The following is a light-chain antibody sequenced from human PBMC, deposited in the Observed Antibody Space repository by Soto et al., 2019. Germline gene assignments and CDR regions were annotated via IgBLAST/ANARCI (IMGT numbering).Light chain of an antibody. CDR1: QGISSW. Sequence: DIQMTQSPSSVSASVGDRVTINCRASQGISSWLAWYQQKTGKAPNLLIHTASSLQSGVPARFSGSGSVTDFTLTISSLQREGFETYYCQQANSFPLTFGGGTKVEIK. CDR3: QQANSFPLT. J-gene: IGKJ4*01. V-gene: IGKV1-12*01. CDR2: TAS.